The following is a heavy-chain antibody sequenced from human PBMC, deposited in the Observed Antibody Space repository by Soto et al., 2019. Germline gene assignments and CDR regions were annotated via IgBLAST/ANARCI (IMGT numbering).Heavy chain of an antibody. CDR1: GFTFSSYW. J-gene: IGHJ6*03. D-gene: IGHD2-15*01. CDR2: IKQDGSEK. Sequence: GGSLRLSCAASGFTFSSYWMSWVRQAPGKGLEWVANIKQDGSEKYYVDSVKGRFTISRDNAKNSLYLQMNSLRAEDTAVYYCATGLYCSGGSCYSPYYYYYMDVWGKGTTVTVSS. V-gene: IGHV3-7*01. CDR3: ATGLYCSGGSCYSPYYYYYMDV.